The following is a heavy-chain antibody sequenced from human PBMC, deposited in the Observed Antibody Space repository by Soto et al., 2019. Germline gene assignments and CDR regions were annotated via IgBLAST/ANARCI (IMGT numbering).Heavy chain of an antibody. CDR2: INEDGSEK. J-gene: IGHJ4*02. CDR1: GFSFSLFC. CDR3: ARTGWPQSSYYFDY. V-gene: IGHV3-7*03. Sequence: XVSLRLSCAASGFSFSLFCRSWVRQTPGKGLEWVANINEDGSEKFFADSVKGRFTISRDNAKNSLSLQMNSLTADDTAVYYCARTGWPQSSYYFDYWGQGTLVTVSS. D-gene: IGHD3-16*01.